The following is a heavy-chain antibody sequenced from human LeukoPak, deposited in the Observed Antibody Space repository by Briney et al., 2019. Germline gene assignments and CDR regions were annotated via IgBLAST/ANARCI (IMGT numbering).Heavy chain of an antibody. D-gene: IGHD3-22*01. CDR2: IYYSGST. V-gene: IGHV4-59*08. Sequence: PSETLSLTCTVSGGSISSYYWSWIRQPPGKGLEWIGDIYYSGSTNYNPPLKSRVTISVDTSKNQFSLKLSSVTAADTAVYHCARRDAHYYDSSGYYSYFEYWGQGTLVTVSS. J-gene: IGHJ4*02. CDR1: GGSISSYY. CDR3: ARRDAHYYDSSGYYSYFEY.